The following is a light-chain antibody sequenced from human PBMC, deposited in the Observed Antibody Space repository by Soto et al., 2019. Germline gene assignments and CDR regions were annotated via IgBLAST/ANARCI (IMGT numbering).Light chain of an antibody. V-gene: IGLV2-14*01. Sequence: QSVLTQPASVSGSPGQSITISCAGTTSDVGGYNYVSWYQQHPGKAPKLMIYEVSNRPSGVSNRFSGSKSGNTASLTISGLQAEDEAEYYCTSYTSSSIPWVFGGGTKVTVL. J-gene: IGLJ3*02. CDR1: TSDVGGYNY. CDR2: EVS. CDR3: TSYTSSSIPWV.